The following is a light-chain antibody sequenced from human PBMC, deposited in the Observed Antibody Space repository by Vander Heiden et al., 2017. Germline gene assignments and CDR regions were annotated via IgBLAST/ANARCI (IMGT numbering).Light chain of an antibody. CDR3: QVWDSSSDHWV. Sequence: SYVLPQPPSVSVAPGKTARITCGGNHIGSKSVHWYQQKPGQAPVLVVYDDSDRPSGMPERFSGSNSGNTATLTISRVEAGDEADYYCQVWDSSSDHWVFGGGTKLTVL. J-gene: IGLJ3*02. CDR2: DDS. CDR1: HIGSKS. V-gene: IGLV3-21*03.